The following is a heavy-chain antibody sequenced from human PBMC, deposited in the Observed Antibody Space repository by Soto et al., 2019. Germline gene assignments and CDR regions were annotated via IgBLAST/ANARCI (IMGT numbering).Heavy chain of an antibody. D-gene: IGHD6-13*01. CDR3: AKDRYSSSLFDF. V-gene: IGHV3-23*01. CDR2: ITGSGGTI. J-gene: IGHJ3*01. Sequence: VQLLESGGAVVQPGGSLRLSCATFGFTFNTYAMTWVRQVPGKGLEWVAVITGSGGTIYYADSVKGRFTISRDNSKGTVYLQMNSLRADDTALYYCAKDRYSSSLFDFWGQGTMVTVSS. CDR1: GFTFNTYA.